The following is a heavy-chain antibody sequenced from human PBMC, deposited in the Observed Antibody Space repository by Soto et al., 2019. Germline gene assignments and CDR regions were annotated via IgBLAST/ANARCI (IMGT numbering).Heavy chain of an antibody. CDR2: IRSKALGGTT. Sequence: PGGSLRLSCTASGFALGDYGVAWFRQAPGKGLEWVGVIRSKALGGTTDYAAPVKGRFTISRDDSKSIAYLQMNSLKTEDTAVYYSTRVGCRGGSCSPGDYWGQGIPVTVSS. CDR1: GFALGDYG. D-gene: IGHD2-15*01. J-gene: IGHJ4*02. V-gene: IGHV3-49*03. CDR3: TRVGCRGGSCSPGDY.